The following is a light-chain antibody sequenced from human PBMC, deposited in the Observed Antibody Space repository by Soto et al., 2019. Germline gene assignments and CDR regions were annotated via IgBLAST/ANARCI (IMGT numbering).Light chain of an antibody. CDR3: QQGDRTPRT. CDR2: AAS. V-gene: IGKV1-39*01. J-gene: IGKJ1*01. CDR1: QSLSSY. Sequence: DIQMTQSPSSLSASVGDSVTITCRASQSLSSYLNWYQQKPGKAPKLLIYAASSLQSGVPSRFSGSGSGTDFTLTISRLQTEDCATYYCQQGDRTPRTFGQGTKVEIK.